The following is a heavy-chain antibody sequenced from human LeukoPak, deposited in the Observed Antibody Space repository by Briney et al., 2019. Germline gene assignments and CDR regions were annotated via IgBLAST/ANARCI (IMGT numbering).Heavy chain of an antibody. CDR2: IGFSSIGYSSDHL. J-gene: IGHJ4*02. CDR1: GFPFSAYY. V-gene: IGHV3-11*05. D-gene: IGHD3/OR15-3a*01. Sequence: PGGSLRLSCASSGFPFSAYYLTWIRQAPGQGLEWVSSIGFSSIGYSSDHLKYADSVKGRFTISRDNAKNSLFLQMDSLRAEDTDVYFCAREDFFTPHSWGQGTLVTVSS. CDR3: AREDFFTPHS.